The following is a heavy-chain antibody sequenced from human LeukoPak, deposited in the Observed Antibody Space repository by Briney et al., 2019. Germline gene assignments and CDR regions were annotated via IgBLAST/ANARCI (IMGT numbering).Heavy chain of an antibody. CDR2: IIPILDIA. CDR1: GGTFSSYA. D-gene: IGHD6-6*01. J-gene: IGHJ6*02. Sequence: GASVTVSCKASGGTFSSYAISWVRQAPGQGLEWMGRIIPILDIANYAQKFQGRVTITADKSTSTAYMELSSLRSEDTAVYYCARVQTYSSSSRYYYGMDVWGQGTTVTVSS. V-gene: IGHV1-69*04. CDR3: ARVQTYSSSSRYYYGMDV.